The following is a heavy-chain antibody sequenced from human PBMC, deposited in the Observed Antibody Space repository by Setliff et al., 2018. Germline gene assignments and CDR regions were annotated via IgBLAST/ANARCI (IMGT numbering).Heavy chain of an antibody. Sequence: SETLSLTCDVSGISITSGHYWGWIRQSPGEGLEWIATIYHRGRRYYNPSLDSRVTISLDASRNQYSLRLSSVTAADTAVYYCASPRRDDLDSPFDAFDLWGQGTKVTVSS. J-gene: IGHJ3*01. CDR1: GISITSGHY. CDR3: ASPRRDDLDSPFDAFDL. CDR2: IYHRGRR. V-gene: IGHV4-38-2*01. D-gene: IGHD3-3*01.